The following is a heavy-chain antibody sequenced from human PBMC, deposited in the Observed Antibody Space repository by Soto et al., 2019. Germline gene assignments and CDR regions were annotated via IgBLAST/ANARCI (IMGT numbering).Heavy chain of an antibody. CDR2: IRSKAYGGTT. J-gene: IGHJ3*02. CDR3: TRVWQWRRVLGAFDI. Sequence: GGSLRLSCTASGFTFGDYAMSWFRQAPGKGLEWVGFIRSKAYGGTTEYAASVKGRFTISRDDSKSIAYLQMNSLKTEDTAVYYCTRVWQWRRVLGAFDIWGQGTMVTVSS. D-gene: IGHD6-19*01. CDR1: GFTFGDYA. V-gene: IGHV3-49*03.